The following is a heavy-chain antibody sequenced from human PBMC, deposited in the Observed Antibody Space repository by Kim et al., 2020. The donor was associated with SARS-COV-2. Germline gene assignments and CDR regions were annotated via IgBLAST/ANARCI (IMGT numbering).Heavy chain of an antibody. CDR3: ARITGFSSGSSN. Sequence: GGSLRLSCAASGFTFSSYSMNWVRQAPGKGLEWVSSISSSSSYISYADSVKGRFTISRDNAKNSLYLQMNSLKAEDTAVYYCARITGFSSGSSNWGQGTLVTV. CDR2: ISSSSSYI. D-gene: IGHD6-19*01. J-gene: IGHJ4*02. CDR1: GFTFSSYS. V-gene: IGHV3-21*01.